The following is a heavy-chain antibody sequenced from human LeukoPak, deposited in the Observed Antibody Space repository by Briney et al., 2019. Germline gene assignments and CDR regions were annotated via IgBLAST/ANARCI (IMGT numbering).Heavy chain of an antibody. CDR2: ITSGSASNV. Sequence: GGSLRLSCAASGFTFNSHAMSGVRQAPGKGLEWVSAITSGSASNVYYTDSLKGRFTISRDNSKNTLYLHMNSLRAEDTAVYYCARHGSWSFDYWGQGTLLTVSA. V-gene: IGHV3-23*01. D-gene: IGHD6-13*01. J-gene: IGHJ4*02. CDR3: ARHGSWSFDY. CDR1: GFTFNSHA.